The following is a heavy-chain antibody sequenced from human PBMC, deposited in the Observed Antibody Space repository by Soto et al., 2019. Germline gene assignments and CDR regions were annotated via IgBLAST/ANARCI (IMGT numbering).Heavy chain of an antibody. J-gene: IGHJ4*02. Sequence: PGGSLRLSCAASGFSFSRYGMNWVRQAPGKGLEWVSSISDSGGNTYYADSVKGRFTISRDNSKNTLYLQMNSLRAEDTAIYYCASRGYGDYKLYDYWGQGTLVTVSS. CDR3: ASRGYGDYKLYDY. CDR1: GFSFSRYG. D-gene: IGHD4-17*01. V-gene: IGHV3-23*01. CDR2: ISDSGGNT.